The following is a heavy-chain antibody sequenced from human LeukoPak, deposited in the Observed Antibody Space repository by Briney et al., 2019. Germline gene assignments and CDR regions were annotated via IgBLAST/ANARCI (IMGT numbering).Heavy chain of an antibody. V-gene: IGHV3-21*01. CDR1: GFTFSSYS. D-gene: IGHD2-15*01. CDR2: ISSSSSYI. Sequence: PGGSLRLSCAASGFTFSSYSMNWVRQAPGKGLEWVSSISSSSSYIYYADSVKGRFTISRDNAKNSLYLQMNSLRAEDTAVYYCAKDRSFGRSDGFDIWGQGTMVTVSS. CDR3: AKDRSFGRSDGFDI. J-gene: IGHJ3*02.